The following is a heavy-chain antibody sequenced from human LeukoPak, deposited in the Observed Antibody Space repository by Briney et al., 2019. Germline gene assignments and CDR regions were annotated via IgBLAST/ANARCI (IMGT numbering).Heavy chain of an antibody. V-gene: IGHV1-69*04. CDR2: IIPILGIA. J-gene: IGHJ5*02. CDR3: ARDLAGHHIVVVTNHGAVPDNWFDP. D-gene: IGHD2-21*02. Sequence: GASVKVSCKASGYTFTSYGISWVRQAPGQGLEWMGRIIPILGIANYAQKFQGRVTITADKSTSTAYMELSSLRSEDTAVYYCARDLAGHHIVVVTNHGAVPDNWFDPWGQGTLVTVSS. CDR1: GYTFTSYG.